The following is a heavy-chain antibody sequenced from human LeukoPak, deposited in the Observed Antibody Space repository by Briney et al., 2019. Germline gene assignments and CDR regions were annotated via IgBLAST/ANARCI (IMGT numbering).Heavy chain of an antibody. Sequence: SQTLSLTCTVSGGSISSVGYYWSWPRHHPGQGLEWIGYIYYSGSTYYNPSLKSRVTISVDTSKNQFSLKLSSVTAADTAVYYCAGTSHYYDSSGYSSDYWGQGTLVTVSS. CDR2: IYYSGST. J-gene: IGHJ4*02. D-gene: IGHD3-22*01. CDR3: AGTSHYYDSSGYSSDY. CDR1: GGSISSVGYY. V-gene: IGHV4-31*03.